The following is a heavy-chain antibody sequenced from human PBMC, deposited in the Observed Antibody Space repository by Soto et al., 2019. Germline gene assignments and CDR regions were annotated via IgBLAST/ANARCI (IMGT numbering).Heavy chain of an antibody. V-gene: IGHV3-15*01. Sequence: EVQLVESGGGLVKPGGSFRLSCAASGFTFSNAWMSWVRQAPGKGLEWVGRIKSKTNGGTTEFAAPVKGRFTISRDDSKNTLYLQMNSLMTEDTAVYYCTTDDPINRSWGQGTLVTVSS. J-gene: IGHJ5*02. CDR2: IKSKTNGGTT. CDR3: TTDDPINRS. CDR1: GFTFSNAW.